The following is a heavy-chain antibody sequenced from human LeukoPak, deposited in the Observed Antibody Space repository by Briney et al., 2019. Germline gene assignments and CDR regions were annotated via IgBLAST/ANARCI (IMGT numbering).Heavy chain of an antibody. CDR2: ISSSGSTI. CDR1: GFTFSSYE. J-gene: IGHJ4*02. V-gene: IGHV3-48*03. Sequence: GGSLRLSCAASGFTFSSYEMNWVRQAPGKGLEWVSYISSSGSTIYYADSVQGRFTISGDNAQNSLYLQMSSLRAEDTAVYYCARNVYNFDYWGQGTLVTVSS. CDR3: ARNVYNFDY. D-gene: IGHD3-10*02.